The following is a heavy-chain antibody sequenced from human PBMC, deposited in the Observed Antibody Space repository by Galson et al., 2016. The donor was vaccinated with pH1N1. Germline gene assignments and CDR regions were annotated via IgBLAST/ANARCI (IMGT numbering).Heavy chain of an antibody. J-gene: IGHJ4*02. CDR1: GFSLRTSGMC. CDR3: ARIQYGDYVGYFDD. Sequence: PALVKPTQTLTLTCTFSGFSLRTSGMCVSWIRQPPGKALEWLALIDWDDDKYYSTSLKTRLTISKDTSKNQVVLTMTNMDPVDTTTYYCARIQYGDYVGYFDDWGQGTLVTVSS. CDR2: IDWDDDK. V-gene: IGHV2-70*01. D-gene: IGHD4-17*01.